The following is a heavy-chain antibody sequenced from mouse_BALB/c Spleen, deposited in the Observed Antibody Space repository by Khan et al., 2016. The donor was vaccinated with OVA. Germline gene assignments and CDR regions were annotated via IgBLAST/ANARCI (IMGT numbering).Heavy chain of an antibody. V-gene: IGHV1S135*01. CDR2: IDPYNGGT. D-gene: IGHD1-1*01. CDR3: ARTDYYGSSYYFDY. J-gene: IGHJ2*01. Sequence: VQLQQSGPELVKPGASVKVSCKASGYSFTDYNMFWVKQSHGKSLEWIGYIDPYNGGTSYTQKFKGKATLTVDKSSSTAFMHLSSLTSEDSAVFYGARTDYYGSSYYFDYWGQGTTLTVSS. CDR1: GYSFTDYN.